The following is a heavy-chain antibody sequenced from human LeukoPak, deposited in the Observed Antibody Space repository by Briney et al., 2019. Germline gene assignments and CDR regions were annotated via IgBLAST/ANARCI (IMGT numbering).Heavy chain of an antibody. D-gene: IGHD4-17*01. Sequence: GGSLRLSCAASGFTFNTYSMNWVRQAPGKGLEWVSSISSSSSYIYYADSVKGRFTISRDNAKNSLYLQMNSLRAEDTAVYYCTKTTVTTCFDYWGQGTLVTVSS. CDR1: GFTFNTYS. CDR2: ISSSSSYI. J-gene: IGHJ4*02. V-gene: IGHV3-21*01. CDR3: TKTTVTTCFDY.